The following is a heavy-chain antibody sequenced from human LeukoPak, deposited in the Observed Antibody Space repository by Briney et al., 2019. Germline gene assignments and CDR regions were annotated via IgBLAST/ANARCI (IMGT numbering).Heavy chain of an antibody. Sequence: SETLSLTCNISGASLKTFYWTWIRQPAGNGLEWIGRISTTGSPNYNAYLKSRLSISMDTSRSQFSLKLSSVTAADTAVYYCAREPGISRPLDYWGQGTLVTVSS. J-gene: IGHJ4*02. CDR1: GASLKTFY. CDR2: ISTTGSP. V-gene: IGHV4-4*07. CDR3: AREPGISRPLDY.